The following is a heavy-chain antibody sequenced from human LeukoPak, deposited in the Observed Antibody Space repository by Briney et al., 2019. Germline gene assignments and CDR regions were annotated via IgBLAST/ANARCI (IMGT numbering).Heavy chain of an antibody. CDR2: IYYSGST. D-gene: IGHD4-17*01. J-gene: IGHJ1*01. V-gene: IGHV4-59*01. CDR3: ARDYGDYGYFQH. Sequence: PSETLSLTCTVSGGSISSYYWSWIRQPPGKGLEWIGYIYYSGSTNYNPSLKSRVTISVDTSKNQFSLKLSSVPAADTAVYYCARDYGDYGYFQHWGQGTLVTVSS. CDR1: GGSISSYY.